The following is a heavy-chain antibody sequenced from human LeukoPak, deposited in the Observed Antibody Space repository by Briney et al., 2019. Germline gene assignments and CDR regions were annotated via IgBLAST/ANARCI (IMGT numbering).Heavy chain of an antibody. J-gene: IGHJ6*03. Sequence: GGSLRLSCAASGFRFSDHYMSWIRQAPGKGLEWISYMSASDNIKYYADSVKGRFTISRDNSKNTLYLQMNSLRAEDTAVYYCAKDWWDSNYGRSYYYYYMDVWGKGTTVTVSS. CDR3: AKDWWDSNYGRSYYYYYMDV. D-gene: IGHD4-11*01. CDR2: MSASDNIK. V-gene: IGHV3-11*04. CDR1: GFRFSDHY.